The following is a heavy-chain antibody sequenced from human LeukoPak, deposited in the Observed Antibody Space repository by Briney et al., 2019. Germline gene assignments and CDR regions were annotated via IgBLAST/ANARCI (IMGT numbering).Heavy chain of an antibody. Sequence: GGSLRLSCTVSGFTFDDYAMHWVRHTPGKGLEWVSGISWNSGSIGYADSVKGRFTISRDNAKNSLYLQMNSLRAEDMALYYCAKGRYSGYLLLDYWGQGTLVTVSS. CDR1: GFTFDDYA. CDR3: AKGRYSGYLLLDY. D-gene: IGHD5-12*01. V-gene: IGHV3-9*03. J-gene: IGHJ4*02. CDR2: ISWNSGSI.